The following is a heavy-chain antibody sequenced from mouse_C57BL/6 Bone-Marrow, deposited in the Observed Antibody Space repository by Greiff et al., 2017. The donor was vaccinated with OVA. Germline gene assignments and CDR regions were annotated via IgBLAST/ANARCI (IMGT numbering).Heavy chain of an antibody. CDR2: IYPGSGNT. V-gene: IGHV1-76*01. D-gene: IGHD1-1*01. CDR3: ANYYGSSYGDYFDY. Sequence: QVQLKESGAELVRPGASVKLSCKASGYTFTDYYINWVKQRPGQGLEWIARIYPGSGNTYYNEKFKGKATLTAEKSSSTAYMQLSSLTSEDSAVYFCANYYGSSYGDYFDYWGQGTTLTVSS. CDR1: GYTFTDYY. J-gene: IGHJ2*01.